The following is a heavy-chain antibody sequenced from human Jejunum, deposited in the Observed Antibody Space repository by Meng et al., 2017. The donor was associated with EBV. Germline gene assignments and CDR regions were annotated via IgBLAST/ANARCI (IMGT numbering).Heavy chain of an antibody. V-gene: IGHV3-7*01. J-gene: IGHJ4*02. D-gene: IGHD1/OR15-1a*01. CDR3: LGNNNQAY. CDR1: GFTFSNHW. Sequence: VQLVESGGGLVQPGGSLRLSCTASGFTFSNHWMNWVRQTPGKGLEWVANISPDGSDRYYVDSVKGRFTISRENAKNSLYLQMNSLRAEDSALYYCLGNNNQAYWGQGTLVTVSS. CDR2: ISPDGSDR.